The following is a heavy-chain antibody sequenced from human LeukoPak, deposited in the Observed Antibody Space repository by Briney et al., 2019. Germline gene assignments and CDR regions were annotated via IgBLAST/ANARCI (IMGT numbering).Heavy chain of an antibody. CDR2: IIPILGIA. CDR3: ARPGYGDAFDI. D-gene: IGHD5-12*01. Sequence: SVKVSCKASGGTFSSYAISWVRQAPGQGLEWMGRIIPILGIANYAQKFQGRVTITADKSTSTAYMELSSLRSEDTAVYYCARPGYGDAFDIWGQGTMVTVSS. CDR1: GGTFSSYA. V-gene: IGHV1-69*04. J-gene: IGHJ3*02.